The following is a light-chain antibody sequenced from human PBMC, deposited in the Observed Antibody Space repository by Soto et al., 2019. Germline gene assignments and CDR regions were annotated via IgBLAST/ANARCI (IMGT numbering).Light chain of an antibody. V-gene: IGKV1-33*01. Sequence: DIQMTQSPSSLSASVGDRVTTTCQASQDINNYLNWYQQKPGKAPKLLIYDASNLETGVPSRFSGSGSGTDFTFTISSLQPEDIATYYCQQYDNLPRTFGQGTKVEIK. J-gene: IGKJ1*01. CDR2: DAS. CDR3: QQYDNLPRT. CDR1: QDINNY.